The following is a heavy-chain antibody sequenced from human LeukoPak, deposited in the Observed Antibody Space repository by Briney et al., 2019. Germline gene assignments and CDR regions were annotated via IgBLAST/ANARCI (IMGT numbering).Heavy chain of an antibody. J-gene: IGHJ4*02. CDR2: IRSKAYGGTT. Sequence: GGSLRLSCTASGFTFCDYAMSWVRQAPGKGLEWVGFIRSKAYGGTTEYAASVKGRFTISREDSKSIAYLQMNSLKTEDTAVYYCTRDQTPYYWGQGTLVTVSS. CDR3: TRDQTPYY. V-gene: IGHV3-49*04. CDR1: GFTFCDYA.